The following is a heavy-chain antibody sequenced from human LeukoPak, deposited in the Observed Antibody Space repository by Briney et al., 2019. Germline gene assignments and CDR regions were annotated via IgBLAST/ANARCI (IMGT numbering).Heavy chain of an antibody. V-gene: IGHV1-46*01. J-gene: IGHJ4*02. CDR3: ARVSSIAARPGGFAY. Sequence: GASVKVSCKASGYTFTSYGISWVRQAPGQGLEWMGIINPSGSSTSYAQKFQGRVTMTRDTSTSTVYLELSSLRSEDTAVYYCARVSSIAARPGGFAYWGQGTLVTVSS. CDR1: GYTFTSYG. D-gene: IGHD6-6*01. CDR2: INPSGSST.